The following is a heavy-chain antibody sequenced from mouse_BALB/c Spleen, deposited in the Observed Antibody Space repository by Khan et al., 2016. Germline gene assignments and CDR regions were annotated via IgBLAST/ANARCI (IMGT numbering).Heavy chain of an antibody. CDR3: ARDLNYYCSSYEGFAC. J-gene: IGHJ3*01. Sequence: EVELVESGGGLVQPGGSLKLSCAASGFTFSSYGMSWVRQTPDKRLELVATINSNGGSTYYPDSVKGRFTISRDNAKNTLYLQMSSLKSEDTAMXYGARDLNYYCSSYEGFACWGQGTLVTVSA. CDR1: GFTFSSYG. V-gene: IGHV5-6-3*01. CDR2: INSNGGST. D-gene: IGHD1-1*01.